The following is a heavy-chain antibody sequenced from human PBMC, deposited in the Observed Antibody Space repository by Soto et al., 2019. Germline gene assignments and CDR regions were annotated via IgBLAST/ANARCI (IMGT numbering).Heavy chain of an antibody. V-gene: IGHV2-5*02. CDR2: IYWDNDK. D-gene: IGHD6-6*01. Sequence: QITLKESGPTLVKPTETLTLTCTFSGFSLSSGVGVGWVRQPPGKALEWLAVIYWDNDKRSSPSLKSRLTITKDTSINQVVLTMTNMDPLDTATYYCQYRHWPARGRGWFHPWGPGQLLTVSS. CDR3: QYRHWPARGRGWFHP. CDR1: GFSLSSGVG. J-gene: IGHJ5*02.